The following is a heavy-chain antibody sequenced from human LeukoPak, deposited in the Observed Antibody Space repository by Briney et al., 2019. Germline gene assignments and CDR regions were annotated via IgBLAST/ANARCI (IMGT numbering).Heavy chain of an antibody. Sequence: GGSLRLSCAAPGFTFSPYSMNWVRQAPGKGLEWVSYISGTSSTKYYADSVQGRFTISRDNAKNSLYLQLNSLTDEDTAVYYCGRDRSGYRGPNGQLDYWGRGTLVTVS. CDR1: GFTFSPYS. CDR2: ISGTSSTK. V-gene: IGHV3-48*02. J-gene: IGHJ4*02. CDR3: GRDRSGYRGPNGQLDY. D-gene: IGHD4/OR15-4a*01.